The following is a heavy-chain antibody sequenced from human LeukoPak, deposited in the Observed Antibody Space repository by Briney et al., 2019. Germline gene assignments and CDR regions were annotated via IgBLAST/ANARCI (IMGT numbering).Heavy chain of an antibody. D-gene: IGHD3-10*01. CDR2: IAYDGTNK. CDR3: ARDEEGYYGSGSYFPKDV. J-gene: IGHJ6*02. V-gene: IGHV3-30-3*01. Sequence: GGSLRLSCAASGFTFSTYAMHWVRQAPGKGLEWVAVIAYDGTNKYYADSVKGRFTISRDNSKNTLYLQMNSLRAEDTAVYYCARDEEGYYGSGSYFPKDVWGQGTTVTVSS. CDR1: GFTFSTYA.